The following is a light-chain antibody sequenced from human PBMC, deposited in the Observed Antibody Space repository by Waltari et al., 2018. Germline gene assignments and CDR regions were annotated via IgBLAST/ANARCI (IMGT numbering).Light chain of an antibody. J-gene: IGLJ2*01. CDR1: TSNIGSNY. CDR2: RNS. Sequence: QSVLTQPPSASATPGQRVTISCSGSTSNIGSNYVYWYQQFPGTTPILLIYRNSQRPSGVPDRFSGSKSGTSASLAISDLRSEDEADYYCAAWDDNLSGVVFGGGTHLTVL. V-gene: IGLV1-47*01. CDR3: AAWDDNLSGVV.